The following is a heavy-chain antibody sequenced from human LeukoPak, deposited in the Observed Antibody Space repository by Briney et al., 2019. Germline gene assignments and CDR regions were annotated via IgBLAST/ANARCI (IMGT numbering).Heavy chain of an antibody. D-gene: IGHD2-2*01. J-gene: IGHJ4*02. V-gene: IGHV1-2*02. CDR3: ARDLGITCISTSCPPDY. Sequence: NTGGTNYVQKFQGRVTMTRDTSISTLYMELSSLRSDDTAVYYCARDLGITCISTSCPPDYWGQGTLVTVSS. CDR2: NTGGT.